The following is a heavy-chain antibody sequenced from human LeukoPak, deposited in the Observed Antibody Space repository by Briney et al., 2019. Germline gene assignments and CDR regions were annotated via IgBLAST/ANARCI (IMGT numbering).Heavy chain of an antibody. D-gene: IGHD5-18*01. J-gene: IGHJ1*01. V-gene: IGHV4-31*03. Sequence: SETLSLTCTVSGGSISSGGYYWSWIRQHPGKGLEWIGHIYYSGSTYYNPSLKSRLTISVDTSKNQFSLKLSSVTAADTAVYYCARDQAEGYSYGGYFQHWGQGTLVTVSS. CDR3: ARDQAEGYSYGGYFQH. CDR1: GGSISSGGYY. CDR2: IYYSGST.